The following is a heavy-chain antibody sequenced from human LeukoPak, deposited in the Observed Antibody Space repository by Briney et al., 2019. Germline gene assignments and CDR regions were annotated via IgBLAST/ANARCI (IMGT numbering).Heavy chain of an antibody. V-gene: IGHV1-18*01. CDR1: GYTFTSYG. J-gene: IGHJ6*02. CDR2: ISAYNGNT. Sequence: ASVKVSCTASGYTFTSYGISWVRQAPGQGLEWMGWISAYNGNTNYAQKLQGRVTMTTDTSTSTAYMELRSLRSDDTAVYYCARDIVVVVAARNYYYGMDVWGQGTTVTVSS. D-gene: IGHD2-15*01. CDR3: ARDIVVVVAARNYYYGMDV.